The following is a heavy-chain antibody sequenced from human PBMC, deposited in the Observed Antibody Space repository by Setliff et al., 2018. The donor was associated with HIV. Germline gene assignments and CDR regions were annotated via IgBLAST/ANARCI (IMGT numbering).Heavy chain of an antibody. J-gene: IGHJ4*02. CDR2: VNHRGTI. CDR3: VASSSWSCRLNY. CDR1: GGSFNGYY. Sequence: SETLSLTCAVYGGSFNGYYWTWIRQSPGKGLEWIGEVNHRGTINYNQSLKNRVIISVDTAKNQFSLNMISVTAADAAIYYCVASSSWSCRLNYWGQGTLVTVSS. D-gene: IGHD2-2*01. V-gene: IGHV4-34*01.